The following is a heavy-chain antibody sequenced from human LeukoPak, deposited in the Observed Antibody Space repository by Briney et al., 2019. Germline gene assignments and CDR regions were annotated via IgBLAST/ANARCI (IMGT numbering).Heavy chain of an antibody. V-gene: IGHV3-30*18. J-gene: IGHJ4*02. CDR2: ISPDGHTE. D-gene: IGHD1/OR15-1a*01. CDR1: GFTFTAFG. CDR3: AKINNDDDY. Sequence: GGSLRLSCAASGFTFTAFGIHWVRQAPGKGLEWVAAISPDGHTEYYIDSVKGRFTTSRDNSKNMIYLQMNSLRREDSAVYFCAKINNDDDYWGQGTLVTVSS.